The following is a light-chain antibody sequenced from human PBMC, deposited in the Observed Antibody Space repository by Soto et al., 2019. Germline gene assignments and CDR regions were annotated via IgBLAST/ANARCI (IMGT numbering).Light chain of an antibody. CDR3: RSFAGNNNLV. CDR1: SSDVGGYNY. Sequence: QSALTQPHSASGSPGQSVTISCTGTSSDVGGYNYVSWYQQHPGKAPKLMISEVSNRPSGVPVRFSGSKSSNTASLTVSGLQAEYAADYYCRSFAGNNNLVCGGGTKLPVL. J-gene: IGLJ2*01. V-gene: IGLV2-8*01. CDR2: EVS.